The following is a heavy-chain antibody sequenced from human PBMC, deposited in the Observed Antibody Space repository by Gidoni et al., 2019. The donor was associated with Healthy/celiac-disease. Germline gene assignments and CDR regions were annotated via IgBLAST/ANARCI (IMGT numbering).Heavy chain of an antibody. J-gene: IGHJ4*02. CDR2: ISWNSVSI. D-gene: IGHD6-19*01. CDR3: AKGAVANPNYFDY. V-gene: IGHV3-9*01. CDR1: GFPFDDYA. Sequence: EVQLVESGGGLVQHGRSLRLSCAASGFPFDDYAMHWVRQAPGKGLGWVSVISWNSVSIGYADSVKGRFTISRDNAKNSLYLQMNSLRAEDTALYYCAKGAVANPNYFDYWGQGTLVTVSS.